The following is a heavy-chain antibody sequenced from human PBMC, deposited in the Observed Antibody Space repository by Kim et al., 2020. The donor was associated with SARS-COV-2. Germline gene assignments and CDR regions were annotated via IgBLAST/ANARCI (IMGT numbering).Heavy chain of an antibody. CDR1: GGTFSSYA. CDR2: IIPIFGTA. Sequence: SVKVSCKASGGTFSSYAISWVRQAPGQGLEWMGGIIPIFGTANYAQKFQGRVTITADESTSTAYMELSSLRSEDTAVYYCARDWPPSYDFWSGPHSWFDPWGQGTLVTVYS. D-gene: IGHD3-3*01. J-gene: IGHJ5*02. CDR3: ARDWPPSYDFWSGPHSWFDP. V-gene: IGHV1-69*13.